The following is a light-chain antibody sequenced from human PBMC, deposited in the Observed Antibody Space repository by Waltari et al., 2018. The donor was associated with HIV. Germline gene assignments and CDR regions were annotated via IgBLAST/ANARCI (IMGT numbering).Light chain of an antibody. V-gene: IGLV3-19*01. CDR1: SLTKYS. J-gene: IGLJ1*01. CDR3: DSRDTNNKHHV. CDR2: GKN. Sequence: SSELTQDPAVSVALGQTVRITCQGASLTKYSAHWYQQKPGQAPLLILYGKNHYRRSGIPARFSGSASGTTASLTITGAQAEDEADYYCDSRDTNNKHHVFGTGT.